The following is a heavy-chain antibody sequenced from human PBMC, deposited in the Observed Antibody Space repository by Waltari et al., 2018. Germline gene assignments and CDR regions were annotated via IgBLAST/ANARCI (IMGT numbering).Heavy chain of an antibody. CDR1: GFTFRSYE. Sequence: EVQLVESGGGLVQPGGSLRLSCAASGFTFRSYEMSWVRQAPGKGLEWISYISSSGSSIDYADSVKDRFTISRDNAQNSLHLKMNSLRVEDTAVYYCASSVEVYAFDIWGRGTMVTVSS. CDR2: ISSSGSSI. CDR3: ASSVEVYAFDI. D-gene: IGHD4-17*01. V-gene: IGHV3-48*03. J-gene: IGHJ3*02.